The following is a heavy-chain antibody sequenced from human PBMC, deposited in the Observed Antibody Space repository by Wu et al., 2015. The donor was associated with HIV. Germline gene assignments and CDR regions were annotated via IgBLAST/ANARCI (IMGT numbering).Heavy chain of an antibody. CDR3: ARGEHTAMIVGATTIHDY. Sequence: QVQLVQSGAEVRKPGATVKISCKAFGYNFINYFMHWVRRAPGQGLEWVGFINPSGGSTTYAQHFQGRVTMTRDTSTSTAYMELSRLRSDDTAVYYCARGEHTAMIVGATTIHDYWGQGTLVTVSS. D-gene: IGHD1-26*01. CDR1: GYNFINYF. V-gene: IGHV1-46*01. J-gene: IGHJ4*02. CDR2: INPSGGST.